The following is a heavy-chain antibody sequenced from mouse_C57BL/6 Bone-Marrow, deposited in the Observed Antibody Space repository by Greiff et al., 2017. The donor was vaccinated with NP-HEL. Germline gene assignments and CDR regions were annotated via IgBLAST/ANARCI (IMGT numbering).Heavy chain of an antibody. J-gene: IGHJ1*03. CDR2: IYPRSGNT. CDR3: ASWLYWYFDV. V-gene: IGHV1-81*01. CDR1: GYTFTSYG. Sequence: VKLQQSGAELARPGASVKLSCKASGYTFTSYGISWVKQRTGQGLEWIGEIYPRSGNTYYNEKFKGKATLTADKSSSTAYMELRSLTSEDSAVYFCASWLYWYFDVWGTGTTVTVSS.